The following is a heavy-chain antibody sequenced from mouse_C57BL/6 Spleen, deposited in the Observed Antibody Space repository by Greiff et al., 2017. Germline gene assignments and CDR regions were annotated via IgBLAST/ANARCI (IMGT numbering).Heavy chain of an antibody. CDR1: GYTFTDYY. CDR2: INPNNGGT. V-gene: IGHV1-26*01. J-gene: IGHJ1*03. CDR3: AFYDGSSYWYFDV. Sequence: VQLQQSGPELVKPGASVKISCKASGYTFTDYYMNWVKQSHGKSLEWIGDINPNNGGTSYNQKFKGKATLTVDKSSSTAYMELRSMTSEDSAVYYCAFYDGSSYWYFDVWGTGTTVTVSS. D-gene: IGHD1-1*01.